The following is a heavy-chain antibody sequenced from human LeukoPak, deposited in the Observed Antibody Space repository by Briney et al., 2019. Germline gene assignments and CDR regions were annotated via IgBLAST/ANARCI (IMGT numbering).Heavy chain of an antibody. Sequence: PGGSLRLSCAASGFTFSVHYMDWVRQAPGKGLEWLGRIRTKTSDYTAEYAAAVKGRFTISRDDSKNSLYLQINSLDTEGTAVYYCARDLRGWGAAFDVWGQGTKVTVSS. CDR2: IRTKTSDYTA. V-gene: IGHV3-72*01. D-gene: IGHD6-19*01. J-gene: IGHJ3*01. CDR3: ARDLRGWGAAFDV. CDR1: GFTFSVHY.